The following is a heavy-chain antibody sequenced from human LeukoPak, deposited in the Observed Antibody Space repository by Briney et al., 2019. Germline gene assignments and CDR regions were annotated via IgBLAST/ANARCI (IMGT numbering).Heavy chain of an antibody. J-gene: IGHJ4*02. CDR3: ARAIAVAGTQFDY. Sequence: SETLSLTCIVSGGSVGSSRYYWGWIRQPPGKGLEWIGSIHYSGSAYYNPSLKSRVTISVDTSKNQFSLKLSSVTAADTAVYYCARAIAVAGTQFDYWGQGTLVTVSS. CDR2: IHYSGSA. CDR1: GGSVGSSRYY. V-gene: IGHV4-39*07. D-gene: IGHD6-19*01.